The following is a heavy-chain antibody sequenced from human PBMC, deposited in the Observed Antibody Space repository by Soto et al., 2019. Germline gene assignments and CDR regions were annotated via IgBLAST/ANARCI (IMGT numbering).Heavy chain of an antibody. V-gene: IGHV4-31*03. D-gene: IGHD2-15*01. J-gene: IGHJ4*02. CDR1: GGSISSGGYY. Sequence: SETLSLTCTVSGGSISSGGYYWSWIRQHPGKGLEWIGYIYYSGSTYYNPSLKSRVTISVDTSKNQFSLKLSSVTAADTAVYYCARDSCSGGSCYSNYWGQGTLVTVSS. CDR3: ARDSCSGGSCYSNY. CDR2: IYYSGST.